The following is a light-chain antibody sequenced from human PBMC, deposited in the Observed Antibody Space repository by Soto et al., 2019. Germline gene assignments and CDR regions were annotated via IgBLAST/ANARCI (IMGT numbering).Light chain of an antibody. CDR1: SSDIGAFNF. J-gene: IGLJ1*01. Sequence: QSALTQPASVSGSPGQSITISCTGTSSDIGAFNFVSWYQQHPGTAPIVLIYGVTNRPSGVAYRFSGSKSGNTASLIISGLQPEDEADYYCSSFTSASTRIFGTGTKLTVL. V-gene: IGLV2-14*03. CDR3: SSFTSASTRI. CDR2: GVT.